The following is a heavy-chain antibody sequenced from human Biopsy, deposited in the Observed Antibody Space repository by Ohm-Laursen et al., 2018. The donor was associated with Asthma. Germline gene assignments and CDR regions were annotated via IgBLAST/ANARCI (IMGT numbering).Heavy chain of an antibody. CDR3: ARGPELDV. CDR1: PGSFSGFF. V-gene: IGHV4-34*01. J-gene: IGHJ6*02. CDR2: TNERGVT. Sequence: SETLSLTCHVYPGSFSGFFWTWIRQSPGKGLEWIGETNERGVTNNNPSLKSRVIISIDTYWNLVSLKLTSVTAADTAVYYCARGPELDVWGQGTTVAVSS.